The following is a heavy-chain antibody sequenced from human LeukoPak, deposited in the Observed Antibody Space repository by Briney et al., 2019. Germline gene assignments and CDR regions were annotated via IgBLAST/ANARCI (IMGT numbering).Heavy chain of an antibody. CDR3: AREVGYGDRQYYYYYMDV. CDR1: GFTFSSYA. J-gene: IGHJ6*03. CDR2: ISYDGSNK. V-gene: IGHV3-30*04. Sequence: GRPLRLSCAASGFTFSSYAMHWVRQAPGKGLEWVAVISYDGSNKYYADSVKGRFTISRDNSKNTLYLQMNSLRAEDTAVYYCAREVGYGDRQYYYYYMDVWGKGTTVTVSS. D-gene: IGHD4-17*01.